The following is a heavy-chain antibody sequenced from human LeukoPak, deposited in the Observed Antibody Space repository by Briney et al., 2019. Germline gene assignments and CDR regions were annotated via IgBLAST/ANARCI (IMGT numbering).Heavy chain of an antibody. D-gene: IGHD5-12*01. Sequence: SETLSLTCAVYGGSFSGYYWSWIRQPPGKGLEWIGEINHSGSTNYNPSLKSRVTISVDTSKNQFSLKLSSVTAADTAVYYCATGPYSGYVDYWGPGTLVTVSS. CDR3: ATGPYSGYVDY. CDR2: INHSGST. J-gene: IGHJ4*02. V-gene: IGHV4-34*01. CDR1: GGSFSGYY.